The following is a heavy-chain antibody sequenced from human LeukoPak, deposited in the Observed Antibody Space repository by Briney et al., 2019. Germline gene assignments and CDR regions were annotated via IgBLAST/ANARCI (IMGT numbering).Heavy chain of an antibody. D-gene: IGHD4-11*01. J-gene: IGHJ2*01. Sequence: ASVKVSCEASGYAFTGYYMHWVRQAPGQGLEWMGRINPNSGGTNYAQKFQGRVTMTRDTSISTAYMELSRLRSDDTAVYYCASSNLGRYFDLWGRGTLVTVSS. CDR1: GYAFTGYY. CDR3: ASSNLGRYFDL. V-gene: IGHV1-2*06. CDR2: INPNSGGT.